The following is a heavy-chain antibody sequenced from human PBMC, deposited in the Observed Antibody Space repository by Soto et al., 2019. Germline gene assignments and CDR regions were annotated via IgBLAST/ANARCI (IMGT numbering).Heavy chain of an antibody. J-gene: IGHJ4*02. Sequence: GGSLRLSCAASGFTFSSYAMSWVRQAPGKGLEWVSAISGSGGSTYYADSVKGRFTISRDNSKNTLYLQMNSLRAEDTAVYYCAKDGMFGYCGGDCYPTPYYFDYWGQGTLVTVSS. D-gene: IGHD2-21*02. CDR1: GFTFSSYA. V-gene: IGHV3-23*01. CDR2: ISGSGGST. CDR3: AKDGMFGYCGGDCYPTPYYFDY.